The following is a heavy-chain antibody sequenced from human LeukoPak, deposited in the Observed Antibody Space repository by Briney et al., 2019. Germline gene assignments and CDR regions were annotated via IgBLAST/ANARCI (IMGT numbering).Heavy chain of an antibody. V-gene: IGHV4-39*07. CDR2: IYYSGST. CDR1: GGSISRSRDY. Sequence: PSETLSLTCTVSGGSISRSRDYWGWIRQPPGKGLEWIGSIYYSGSTYYNPSLKSRVTISVDTSKNQFSLKLSSVTAADTAVYYCAREGGRYCSGGSCYGDAFDIWGQGTMVTVSS. CDR3: AREGGRYCSGGSCYGDAFDI. D-gene: IGHD2-15*01. J-gene: IGHJ3*02.